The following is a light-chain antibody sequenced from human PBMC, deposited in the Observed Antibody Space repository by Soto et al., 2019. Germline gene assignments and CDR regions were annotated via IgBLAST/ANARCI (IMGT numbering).Light chain of an antibody. CDR2: GAS. Sequence: EIVLTQSPGTLSLSPGERATLSCRAGQSVSSRSVAWYQQKPGQAPRLLIYGASNRATGIPDRFSVSGSGTDFTLAISRLEPEDFAVDYCQQVGGSPPYTFGQGTKLEIK. J-gene: IGKJ2*01. CDR1: QSVSSRS. V-gene: IGKV3-20*01. CDR3: QQVGGSPPYT.